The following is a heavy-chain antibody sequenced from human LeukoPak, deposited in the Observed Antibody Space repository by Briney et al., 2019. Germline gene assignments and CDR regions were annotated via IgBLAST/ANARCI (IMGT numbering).Heavy chain of an antibody. Sequence: GGSLRLSCAASGFTVISNLMTWVRQSPGRGLEWLSSIYSGGATYYADSVKGRFTISRDNAKNSLNLQMNSLRAEDTAVYYCARGQYGSGKDIWGQGTMVTVSS. CDR1: GFTVISNL. CDR2: IYSGGAT. J-gene: IGHJ3*02. D-gene: IGHD3-10*01. V-gene: IGHV3-53*01. CDR3: ARGQYGSGKDI.